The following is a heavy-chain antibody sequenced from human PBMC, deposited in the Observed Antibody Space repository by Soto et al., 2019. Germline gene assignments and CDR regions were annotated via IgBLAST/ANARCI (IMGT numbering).Heavy chain of an antibody. CDR1: GGSVSSGSYY. V-gene: IGHV4-61*01. J-gene: IGHJ5*02. Sequence: SETLSLTCTVSGGSVSSGSYYWSWIRQPPGKGLEWIGYIYYSGSTNYNPSLKSRVTISVDTSKNQFSLKLSSVTAADTAVYYCARDRRSYYGSGSSFWFDPWGQGTLVTVSS. CDR2: IYYSGST. D-gene: IGHD3-10*01. CDR3: ARDRRSYYGSGSSFWFDP.